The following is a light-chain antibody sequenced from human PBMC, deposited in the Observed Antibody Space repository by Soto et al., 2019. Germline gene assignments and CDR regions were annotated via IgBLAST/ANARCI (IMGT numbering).Light chain of an antibody. CDR1: QDISTS. V-gene: IGKV1-17*03. J-gene: IGKJ1*01. CDR2: AAS. Sequence: DIQMTQSPSAMSASIGDRVTITCRASQDISTSLAWFQQKPGRVPTRLIYAASTLQSGVPSRFSGSGSGTDFTLTISCLQSEDFATYYCQQYYSYPHTFGQGTKVDIK. CDR3: QQYYSYPHT.